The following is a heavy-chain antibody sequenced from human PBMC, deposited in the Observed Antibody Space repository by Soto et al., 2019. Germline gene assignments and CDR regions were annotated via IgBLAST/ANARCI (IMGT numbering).Heavy chain of an antibody. V-gene: IGHV1-46*01. D-gene: IGHD6-19*01. Sequence: ASVKVSCKASGYTFTSYYMHWVRQAPGQGLEWMGIINPSGGSTSYAQKFQGRVTMTRDTSTSTVYMELSSLRSEDTAVYYCARGEAVAGTLNYYGMDVWGQGTTVTVS. CDR1: GYTFTSYY. CDR3: ARGEAVAGTLNYYGMDV. CDR2: INPSGGST. J-gene: IGHJ6*02.